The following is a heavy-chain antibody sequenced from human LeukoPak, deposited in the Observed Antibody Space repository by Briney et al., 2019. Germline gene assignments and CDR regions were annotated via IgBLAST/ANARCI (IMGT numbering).Heavy chain of an antibody. D-gene: IGHD3-10*01. CDR2: IYYSGST. J-gene: IGHJ4*02. V-gene: IGHV4-59*12. Sequence: PSETLSLTCTVSGGSISSYYWSWIRQPPGKGLEWIGYIYYSGSTNYNPSLKSRVTISVDTSKNQFSLKLSSVTAADTAVYYCARGGSGGSSNYYGSGSYLYYFDYWGQGTLVTVSS. CDR3: ARGGSGGSSNYYGSGSYLYYFDY. CDR1: GGSISSYY.